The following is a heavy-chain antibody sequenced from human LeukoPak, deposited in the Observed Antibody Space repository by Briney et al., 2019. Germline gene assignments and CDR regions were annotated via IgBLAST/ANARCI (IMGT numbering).Heavy chain of an antibody. Sequence: PGGSLRLSCAASGFTFRRFAMSWVSQAPGKGLEWVSAISGRGTSTYYADSVRGRFTVSRDNSKNTLYLQMDSLRAEDTAVYYCAKEMGQQLVLPDAFDVWAKGQWSPSLQ. CDR1: GFTFRRFA. D-gene: IGHD6-6*01. V-gene: IGHV3-23*01. J-gene: IGHJ3*01. CDR2: ISGRGTST. CDR3: AKEMGQQLVLPDAFDV.